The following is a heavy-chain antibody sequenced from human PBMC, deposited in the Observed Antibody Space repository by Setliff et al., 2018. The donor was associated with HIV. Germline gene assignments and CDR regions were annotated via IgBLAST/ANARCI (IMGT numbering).Heavy chain of an antibody. J-gene: IGHJ4*02. CDR1: GFTFSNYA. V-gene: IGHV3-30-3*01. CDR2: ISYDGSNK. D-gene: IGHD3-22*01. CDR3: AKDGTDYSDSSGYYFDY. Sequence: PGGSLRLSCAASGFTFSNYAMHWVRQAPGKGLEWVAVISYDGSNKYYADSVKGRFTISRDNSKNTLYLQMNRLRAEDTAVYYCAKDGTDYSDSSGYYFDYWGQGTLVTVSS.